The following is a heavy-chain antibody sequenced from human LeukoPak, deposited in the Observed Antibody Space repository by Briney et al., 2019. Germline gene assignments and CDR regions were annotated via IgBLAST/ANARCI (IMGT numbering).Heavy chain of an antibody. CDR2: ISGSSAYI. V-gene: IGHV3-21*01. Sequence: GGSLRLSCAASGFTFTSYIMHWVRQAPGKGLEWVSSISGSSAYIYYADSVKGRFTISRDNAKNSLYLQMNSLRAEDTAVYYCATPPTKYYYDSSDTFDYWGQGTLVTVSS. CDR3: ATPPTKYYYDSSDTFDY. CDR1: GFTFTSYI. D-gene: IGHD3-22*01. J-gene: IGHJ4*02.